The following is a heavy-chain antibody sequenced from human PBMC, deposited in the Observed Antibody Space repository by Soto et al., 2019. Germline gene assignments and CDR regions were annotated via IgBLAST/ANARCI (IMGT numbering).Heavy chain of an antibody. CDR1: GYTFTGYY. V-gene: IGHV1-2*02. CDR2: INPNSGGT. Sequence: ASVKVSCKASGYTFTGYYMHWVRQAPGQGLEWMGWINPNSGGTNYAQKFQGRVTMTRDTSISAAYMELSRLRSDDTAVYYCARPRGGSGWSRYYFDYWGQGTLVTVSS. CDR3: ARPRGGSGWSRYYFDY. J-gene: IGHJ4*02. D-gene: IGHD6-19*01.